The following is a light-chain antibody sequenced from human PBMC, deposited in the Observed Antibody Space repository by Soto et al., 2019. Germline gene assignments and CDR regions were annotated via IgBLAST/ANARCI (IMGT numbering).Light chain of an antibody. CDR2: GAS. Sequence: EIVLTQSPGTLSLSPGERATLSCRASQSVSSSYLGWYQKKPGQATRLLIYGASSRATGIPDRFSGSGSGTDFTLTISRLEPEDFAVYYCQQYGSSPLFGQGTRLEI. CDR1: QSVSSSY. J-gene: IGKJ5*01. V-gene: IGKV3-20*01. CDR3: QQYGSSPL.